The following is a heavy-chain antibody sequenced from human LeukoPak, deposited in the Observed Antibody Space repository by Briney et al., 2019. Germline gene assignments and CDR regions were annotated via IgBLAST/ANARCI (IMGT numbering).Heavy chain of an antibody. CDR1: EFTFSTYSM. Sequence: GSLRLSCAASEFTFSTYSMNWVRQPPGKGLEWIGEIYHSGSTNYNPSLKSRVTISVDKSKHQFSLKLNSVTAADTAVYYCARGWVGAARYFDLWGRGTLVTVSS. J-gene: IGHJ2*01. D-gene: IGHD2-15*01. CDR2: IYHSGST. CDR3: ARGWVGAARYFDL. V-gene: IGHV4-4*02.